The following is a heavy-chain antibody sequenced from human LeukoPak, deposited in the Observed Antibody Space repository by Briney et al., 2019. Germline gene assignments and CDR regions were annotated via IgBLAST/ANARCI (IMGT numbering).Heavy chain of an antibody. V-gene: IGHV1-46*01. CDR1: GYTFTSYC. J-gene: IGHJ6*02. Sequence: GASVKVSCKASGYTFTSYCMHWVRQAPGQGLEWMGIINPSGGSTSYAQKFQGRVTMTRDTSTSTVYMELSSLRSEDTAVYYCARSAAGRDYYYYYGMDVWGQGTTVTVSS. D-gene: IGHD6-13*01. CDR2: INPSGGST. CDR3: ARSAAGRDYYYYYGMDV.